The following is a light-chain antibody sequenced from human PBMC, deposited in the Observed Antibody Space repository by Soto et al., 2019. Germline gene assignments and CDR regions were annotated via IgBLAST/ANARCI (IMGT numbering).Light chain of an antibody. Sequence: DIVMTQSPDSLAVSLGERATINCKSSQSVLYSSNNKNYLAWYQQKPGQAPRLLFYDASNRATGIPARFSGSGSGTDFTLTISSLEPEDFAVYYCQQRSHWPRTFGQGTKVDIK. CDR1: QSVLYSSNNKNY. V-gene: IGKV4-1*01. J-gene: IGKJ1*01. CDR3: QQRSHWPRT. CDR2: DAS.